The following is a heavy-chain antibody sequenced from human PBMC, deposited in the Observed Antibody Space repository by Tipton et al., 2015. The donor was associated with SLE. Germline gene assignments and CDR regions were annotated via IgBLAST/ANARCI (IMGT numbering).Heavy chain of an antibody. J-gene: IGHJ5*02. CDR2: VYLSGST. V-gene: IGHV4-61*08. CDR1: GYSVSSGGYY. D-gene: IGHD6-13*01. Sequence: TLSLTCTVSGYSVSSGGYYWSWIRQHPVKGLEWIANVYLSGSTHYNPSLKSRVTISLDTSKNQFSLRLNSVTAADTAVYYCARGAARWFDPWGQGTLVTVSS. CDR3: ARGAARWFDP.